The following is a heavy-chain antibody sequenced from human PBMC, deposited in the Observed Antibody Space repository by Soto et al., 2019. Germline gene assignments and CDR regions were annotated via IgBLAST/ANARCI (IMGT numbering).Heavy chain of an antibody. V-gene: IGHV3-74*01. J-gene: IGHJ6*02. Sequence: LRLSCAASGFTFSSYWMHWVRQAPGKGLVWVSRINSDGSSTSYADSVKGRFTISRDNAKNTLYLQMNSLRAEDTAVYYCARDITMVRGVSLYYYYGMDVWGQGTTGTV. CDR3: ARDITMVRGVSLYYYYGMDV. D-gene: IGHD3-10*01. CDR2: INSDGSST. CDR1: GFTFSSYW.